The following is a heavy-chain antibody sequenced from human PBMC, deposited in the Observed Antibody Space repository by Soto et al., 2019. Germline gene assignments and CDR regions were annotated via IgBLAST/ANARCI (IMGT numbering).Heavy chain of an antibody. CDR2: ISAYNGNT. Sequence: ASVKVSCKASGYTFTSYGISWVRQAPGQGLERMGWISAYNGNTNYAQKLQGRVTMTTDTSTSTAYMELRSLRSDDTAVYYCARFRRGLKTFDYWGQGTLVTVSS. J-gene: IGHJ4*02. CDR3: ARFRRGLKTFDY. CDR1: GYTFTSYG. V-gene: IGHV1-18*01. D-gene: IGHD3-22*01.